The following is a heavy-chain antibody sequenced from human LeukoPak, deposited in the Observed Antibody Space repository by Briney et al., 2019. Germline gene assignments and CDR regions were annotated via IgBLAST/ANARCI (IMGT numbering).Heavy chain of an antibody. Sequence: SVKVSCKASGGTLSSYAISWVRQAPGQGLEWMGGIILIFGTANYAQKFQGRVTITADESTSTAYMELSSLRSEDTAVYYCARAAIAVAGTGGYYYMDVWGKGTTVTVSS. CDR3: ARAAIAVAGTGGYYYMDV. J-gene: IGHJ6*03. CDR2: IILIFGTA. CDR1: GGTLSSYA. V-gene: IGHV1-69*13. D-gene: IGHD6-19*01.